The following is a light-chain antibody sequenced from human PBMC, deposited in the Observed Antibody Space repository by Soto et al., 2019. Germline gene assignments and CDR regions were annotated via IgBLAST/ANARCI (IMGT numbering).Light chain of an antibody. CDR2: AAS. CDR3: QQLHTYPIT. V-gene: IGKV1-5*01. Sequence: DIQMTQSPSTLSASVGDRVTITCRASQSIGDWLAWYQQKPGKAPELLIYAASSLQSGVPSRFIGSGSGTDFTLTISSLQPEDFATYYCQQLHTYPITFGQGTRLEIK. J-gene: IGKJ5*01. CDR1: QSIGDW.